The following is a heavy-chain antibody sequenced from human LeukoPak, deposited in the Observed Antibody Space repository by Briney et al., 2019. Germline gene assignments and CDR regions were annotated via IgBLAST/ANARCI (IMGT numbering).Heavy chain of an antibody. CDR1: GFTFSSYW. D-gene: IGHD2-8*01. CDR3: ARDLTPDCSNGVCFDAFDI. Sequence: GGSLRLSCIASGFTFSSYWMTWVRQAPGKGLEWVANIKRDGSVEHYMDSVKGRFTISRDNAKNSLYLQVDNLRAEDTAVYYCARDLTPDCSNGVCFDAFDIWGQGTVVTVSS. V-gene: IGHV3-7*01. CDR2: IKRDGSVE. J-gene: IGHJ3*02.